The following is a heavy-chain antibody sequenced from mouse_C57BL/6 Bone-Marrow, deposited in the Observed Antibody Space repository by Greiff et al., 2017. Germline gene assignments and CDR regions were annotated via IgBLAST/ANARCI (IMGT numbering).Heavy chain of an antibody. CDR3: ARWLLQWYVDV. J-gene: IGHJ1*03. CDR2: ISSGSSTI. CDR1: GFTFSDYG. Sequence: EVKLMESGGGLVKPGGSLKLSCAASGFTFSDYGMHWVRQAPETGLEWVAYISSGSSTIYYADTVKGRFTISRDNAKNTLFLQMTRLRSEDTAIYYCARWLLQWYVDVGGTGTTVTVSS. D-gene: IGHD2-3*01. V-gene: IGHV5-17*01.